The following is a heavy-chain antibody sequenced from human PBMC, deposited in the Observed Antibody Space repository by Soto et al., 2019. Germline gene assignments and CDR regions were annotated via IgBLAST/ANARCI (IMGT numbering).Heavy chain of an antibody. J-gene: IGHJ6*03. CDR1: GFTFSNAW. CDR3: TRVRQLVSYYYYMDV. V-gene: IGHV3-15*07. CDR2: IKSKTDGGTT. Sequence: PGGSMRLSCAASGFTFSNAWMNWVRQAPGKGLEWVGRIKSKTDGGTTEYAASVKGRFTISRDDSKSIAYLQMNSLKTEDTAVYYCTRVRQLVSYYYYMDVWGKGTTVTVSS. D-gene: IGHD6-6*01.